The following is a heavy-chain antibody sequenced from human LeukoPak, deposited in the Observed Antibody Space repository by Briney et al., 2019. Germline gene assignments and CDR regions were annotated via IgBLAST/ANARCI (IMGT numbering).Heavy chain of an antibody. CDR3: AKDGYCSSTSCYPAPY. Sequence: GGSLRLSCAASGFTFSSYAMSWVRQAPGKGLEWVSSNSISGDNTYYADSVKGRFTISRDNSKNTLYLQMNSLRAEDTAVYYCAKDGYCSSTSCYPAPYWGQGTLVTVSS. D-gene: IGHD2-2*01. CDR1: GFTFSSYA. J-gene: IGHJ4*02. V-gene: IGHV3-23*01. CDR2: NSISGDNT.